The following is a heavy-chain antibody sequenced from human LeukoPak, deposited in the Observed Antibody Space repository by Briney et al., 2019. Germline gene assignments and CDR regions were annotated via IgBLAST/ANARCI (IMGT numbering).Heavy chain of an antibody. Sequence: PSETLSLTCTVSGGAIISDNFSWGWVRQPPGKGLEWVGSINYSGTTYYNPSLRSRVSISVDTSRTQFFLRLNSVTAADTAVYYCGRLFDSWGQGILVTGSS. CDR2: INYSGTT. CDR1: GGAIISDNFS. J-gene: IGHJ4*02. V-gene: IGHV4-39*01. CDR3: GRLFDS.